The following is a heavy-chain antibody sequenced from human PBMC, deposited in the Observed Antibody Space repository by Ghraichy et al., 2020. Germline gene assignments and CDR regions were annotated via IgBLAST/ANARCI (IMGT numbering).Heavy chain of an antibody. CDR3: AKDAGRLQLRPHWYFDL. V-gene: IGHV3-23*01. CDR1: GFTFSSYA. CDR2: ISGSGGST. J-gene: IGHJ2*01. Sequence: GGSLRLSCAASGFTFSSYAMSWVRQAPGKGLEWVSAISGSGGSTYYADSVKGRFTISRDNSKNTLYLQMNSLRAEDTAVYYCAKDAGRLQLRPHWYFDLWGRGTLVTVSS. D-gene: IGHD5-24*01.